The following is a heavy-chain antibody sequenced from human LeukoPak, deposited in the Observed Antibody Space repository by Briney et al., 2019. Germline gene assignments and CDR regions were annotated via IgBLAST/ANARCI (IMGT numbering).Heavy chain of an antibody. V-gene: IGHV1-69*13. D-gene: IGHD5-18*01. CDR1: GGTFSSYA. J-gene: IGHJ4*02. CDR2: IIPIFGTA. Sequence: SVKVSCKASGGTFSSYATSWVRQAPGQGLEWMGGIIPIFGTANYAQKFQGRVTITADESTSTAYMELSSLRSEDTAVYYCATQPPALYSYGSESFDYWGQGTLVTVSS. CDR3: ATQPPALYSYGSESFDY.